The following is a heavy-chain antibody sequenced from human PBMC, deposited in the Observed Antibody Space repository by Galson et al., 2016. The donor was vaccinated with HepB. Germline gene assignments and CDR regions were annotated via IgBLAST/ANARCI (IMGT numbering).Heavy chain of an antibody. CDR3: TKRGVPYSGSGELAKAVSAPFDS. V-gene: IGHV4-4*02. CDR2: IFQSGGT. Sequence: SETLSLTCAVSGGSISSNNWWTWVRQPPGKGLEWIGEIFQSGGTNYNPSLKSRVTISVDKSQNQFSLRLTSVTAADTAIYYWTKRGVPYSGSGELAKAVSAPFDSWGQGTLVTVSS. D-gene: IGHD3-10*01. CDR1: GGSISSNNW. J-gene: IGHJ4*02.